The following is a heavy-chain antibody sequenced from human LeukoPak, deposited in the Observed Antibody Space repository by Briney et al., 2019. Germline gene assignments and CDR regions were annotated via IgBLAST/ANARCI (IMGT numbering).Heavy chain of an antibody. D-gene: IGHD3-22*01. J-gene: IGHJ4*02. Sequence: GGSLRLSCGASGSTFSSYGMHWVRQAPGKGLEWVSFITPNADRTSYADSVEGRFTISRDNPRNTLYMQMNSLRDEDTALYYCAIMHGYYDGSGYWVQWGQGTLVTVSS. V-gene: IGHV3-23*01. CDR2: ITPNADRT. CDR3: AIMHGYYDGSGYWVQ. CDR1: GSTFSSYG.